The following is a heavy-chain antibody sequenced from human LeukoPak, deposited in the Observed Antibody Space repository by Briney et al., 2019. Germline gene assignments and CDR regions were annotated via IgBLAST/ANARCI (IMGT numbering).Heavy chain of an antibody. CDR2: IYYSGST. CDR1: GGSISSSSYY. J-gene: IGHJ4*02. V-gene: IGHV4-39*01. CDR3: AGGRGSYMDY. Sequence: SEPLSLTCTVSGGSISSSSYYWGWIRQPPGKGLEWIGSIYYSGSTYYNPSLKSRVTISVDTSKNQFSLKLSSVTAADTAVYYCAGGRGSYMDYWGQGTLVTVSS. D-gene: IGHD1-26*01.